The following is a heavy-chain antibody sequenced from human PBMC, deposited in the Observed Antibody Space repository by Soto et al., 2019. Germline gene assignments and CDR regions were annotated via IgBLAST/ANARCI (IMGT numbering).Heavy chain of an antibody. D-gene: IGHD5-12*01. V-gene: IGHV3-30*18. CDR3: VKDRVPGAYGNYYGMDV. CDR1: GFTFNNSG. CDR2: ISYDESDK. J-gene: IGHJ6*02. Sequence: GGSLRLSCRVSGFTFNNSGIHWVRQAPGKGLEWMAVISYDESDKYYADSVKGRVIISRDNSKNTLNLEMNSLRAEDTAIYYCVKDRVPGAYGNYYGMDVWGQGTTVTVSS.